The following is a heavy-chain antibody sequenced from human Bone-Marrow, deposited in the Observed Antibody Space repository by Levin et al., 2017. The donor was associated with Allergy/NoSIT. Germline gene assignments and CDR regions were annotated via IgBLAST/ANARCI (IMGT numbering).Heavy chain of an antibody. D-gene: IGHD4-17*01. J-gene: IGHJ4*02. CDR1: GFSFSVYA. CDR3: TPRARSVREPVGDYEAY. V-gene: IGHV3-23*01. Sequence: SGGSLRLSCAASGFSFSVYAMSWVRQAPGKGLEYVSDISGSGSTIYYADSVKGRFTISRDISKNTLYLQMDSLRDEDTAVYYCTPRARSVREPVGDYEAYWGQGTLVAVSP. CDR2: ISGSGSTI.